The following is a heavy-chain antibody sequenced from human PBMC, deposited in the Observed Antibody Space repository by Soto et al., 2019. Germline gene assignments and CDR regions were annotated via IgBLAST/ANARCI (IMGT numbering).Heavy chain of an antibody. J-gene: IGHJ5*01. CDR2: ISYDGSNK. CDR3: ASSRTRVMEAGWFDS. D-gene: IGHD3-16*01. Sequence: QVQLVESGGGVVQPGRSLRLSCAASGFTFSSYAMHWVRQAPGKGLEWVAVISYDGSNKYYADSVKGRFTISRDNSKNTLHLQMNSRRADDTAVDYGASSRTRVMEAGWFDSWGQGTLVTVSS. CDR1: GFTFSSYA. V-gene: IGHV3-30-3*01.